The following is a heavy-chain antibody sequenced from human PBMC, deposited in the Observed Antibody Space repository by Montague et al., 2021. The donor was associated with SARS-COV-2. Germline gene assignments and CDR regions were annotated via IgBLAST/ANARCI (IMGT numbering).Heavy chain of an antibody. J-gene: IGHJ4*02. CDR3: ARQLPSYCSTNKCYPYYFDV. V-gene: IGHV4-31*03. Sequence: TLSLTCTVSGGSISDNYYWTWIRQQPGKGLEWIGWIDNIRDTSYNPSLMSRLKMSIDTSKNHFSLSLNSVTAADTAVYFCARQLPSYCSTNKCYPYYFDVWGQGALVTVSS. CDR2: IDNIRDT. CDR1: GGSISDNYY. D-gene: IGHD2-2*01.